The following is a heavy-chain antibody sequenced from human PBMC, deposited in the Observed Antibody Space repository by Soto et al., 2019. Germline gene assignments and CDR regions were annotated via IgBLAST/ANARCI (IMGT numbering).Heavy chain of an antibody. J-gene: IGHJ6*02. V-gene: IGHV3-21*01. CDR2: ISSSSSYI. Sequence: GSLRLSCAASGFTFSSYSMNWVRQAPGKGLEWVSSISSSSSYIYYAGSVKGRFTISRDNAKNSLYLQMNSLRAEDTAVYYCARDRGIYDFWSGYYIRSLSRDGYYYGMDVWGQGTTVTVSS. CDR1: GFTFSSYS. D-gene: IGHD3-3*01. CDR3: ARDRGIYDFWSGYYIRSLSRDGYYYGMDV.